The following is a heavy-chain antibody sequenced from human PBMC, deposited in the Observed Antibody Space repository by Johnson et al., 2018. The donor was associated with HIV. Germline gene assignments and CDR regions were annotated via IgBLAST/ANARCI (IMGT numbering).Heavy chain of an antibody. CDR3: ASSQGSGEGAFDI. CDR1: GFTFSSYW. V-gene: IGHV3-66*02. CDR2: IYSGGST. D-gene: IGHD2-21*01. Sequence: VQLLESGGGVVQPGRSLRLSCAASGFTFSSYWMIWVRQAPGKGLEWVSVIYSGGSTYYADSVKGRFTISRENAKNSLYLQMNSLRAEDTAVYYCASSQGSGEGAFDIWGQGTMVTVSS. J-gene: IGHJ3*02.